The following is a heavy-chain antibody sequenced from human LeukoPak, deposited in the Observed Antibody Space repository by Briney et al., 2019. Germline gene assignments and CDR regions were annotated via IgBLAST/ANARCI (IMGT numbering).Heavy chain of an antibody. Sequence: GASVKVSCKASGGTFSSYVINWVRQAPGQGLEWMGGIIPILGIANYAQNFQGRVTFTADKSTSTAYMELSSLTSEDTAVFYCTREDLGPGIPDHWGQGTLVTVSS. J-gene: IGHJ5*02. CDR2: IIPILGIA. D-gene: IGHD3-16*01. V-gene: IGHV1-69*10. CDR3: TREDLGPGIPDH. CDR1: GGTFSSYV.